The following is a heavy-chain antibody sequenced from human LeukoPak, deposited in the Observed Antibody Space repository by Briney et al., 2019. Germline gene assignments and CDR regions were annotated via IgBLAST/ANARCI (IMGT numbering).Heavy chain of an antibody. CDR2: IYYSRST. Sequence: PSQTLSLTCTVSGGSISSGGDYWSWIRQPPGKALAWIGYIYYSRSTNYNPSLKSRVTISVDTSKNQFSLKLSSVTAADTAVYYCARGCKRITMVRGVSRYYFDYWGQGTLVTVSP. CDR3: ARGCKRITMVRGVSRYYFDY. J-gene: IGHJ4*02. V-gene: IGHV4-61*08. D-gene: IGHD3-10*01. CDR1: GGSISSGGDY.